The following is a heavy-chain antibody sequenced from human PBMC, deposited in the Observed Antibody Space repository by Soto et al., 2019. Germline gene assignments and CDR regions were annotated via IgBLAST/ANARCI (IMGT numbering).Heavy chain of an antibody. CDR3: ARELICKRGSYSCPLFDY. Sequence: ASVKVSCKASGYTLTSYAMHWVRQAPGQRLEWMGWINGGNGNTKYSQKFQGRVTSTRDTSASTAYMELSSMRYEDPAVYYCARELICKRGSYSCPLFDYWGQGTLVTLSS. CDR1: GYTLTSYA. CDR2: INGGNGNT. J-gene: IGHJ4*02. D-gene: IGHD1-26*01. V-gene: IGHV1-3*01.